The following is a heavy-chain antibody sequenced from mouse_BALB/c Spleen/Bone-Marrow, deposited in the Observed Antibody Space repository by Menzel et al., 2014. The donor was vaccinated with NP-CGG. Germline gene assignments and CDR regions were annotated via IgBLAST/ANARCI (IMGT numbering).Heavy chain of an antibody. CDR1: GFTFSSYG. J-gene: IGHJ3*01. Sequence: EVKVVESGGNLVKSGGSLKLSCAASGFTFSSYGMSWVRQTPEERLEWVATISGGGSYTFYPDSVKGRFTVSRDNAKNNLYLQLSSLRSEDTAVYYCARHAYYDQTEVSFVYWGQGTLVTVSA. V-gene: IGHV5-9-2*01. D-gene: IGHD2-4*01. CDR3: ARHAYYDQTEVSFVY. CDR2: ISGGGSYT.